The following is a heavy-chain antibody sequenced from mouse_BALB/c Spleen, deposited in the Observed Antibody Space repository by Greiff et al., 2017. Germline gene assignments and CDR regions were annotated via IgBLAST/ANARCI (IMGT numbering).Heavy chain of an antibody. CDR1: GYSITSDYA. CDR3: ARRGGAMDY. J-gene: IGHJ4*01. V-gene: IGHV3-2*02. Sequence: VQLKESGPGLVKPSQSLSLTCTVTGYSITSDYAWNWIRQFPGNKLEWMGYISYSGSTSYNPSLKSRISITRDTSKNQFFLQLNSVTTEDTATYYCARRGGAMDYWGQGTSVTVSS. CDR2: ISYSGST.